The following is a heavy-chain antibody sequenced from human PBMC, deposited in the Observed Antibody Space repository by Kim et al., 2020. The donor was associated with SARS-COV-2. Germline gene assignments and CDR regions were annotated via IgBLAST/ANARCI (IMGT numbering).Heavy chain of an antibody. D-gene: IGHD6-19*01. Sequence: ASVKVSCKASGYTFTGYYMHWVRQAPGQGLEWMGRINPNSGGTNYAQKFQGRVTMTRDTSISTAYMELSRLRSDDTAVYYCAGWHPNRYGMDVWGQGTTVTVSS. J-gene: IGHJ6*02. V-gene: IGHV1-2*06. CDR2: INPNSGGT. CDR3: AGWHPNRYGMDV. CDR1: GYTFTGYY.